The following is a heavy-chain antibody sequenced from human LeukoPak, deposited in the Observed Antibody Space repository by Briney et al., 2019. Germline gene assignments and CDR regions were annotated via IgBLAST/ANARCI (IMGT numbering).Heavy chain of an antibody. CDR1: GFTFSSYA. CDR3: AKQAYASLDY. D-gene: IGHD4-17*01. Sequence: PGGSLRLSCAASGFTFSSYAMSWVRQAPGKGLEWVSTITGSGGSTYYADSVQGRVTISRDNSKNTLYLQMNSLRAEDTAVYYCAKQAYASLDYWGQGTLVTVSS. V-gene: IGHV3-23*01. CDR2: ITGSGGST. J-gene: IGHJ4*02.